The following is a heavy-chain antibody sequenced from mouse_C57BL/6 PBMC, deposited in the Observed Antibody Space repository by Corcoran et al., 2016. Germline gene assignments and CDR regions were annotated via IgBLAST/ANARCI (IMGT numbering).Heavy chain of an antibody. CDR3: ARGDYSGSSWSHDV. J-gene: IGHJ1*03. D-gene: IGHD1-1*01. CDR2: INTYSGMP. CDR1: GYTFTTYG. Sequence: QIQLVQSGPELKTPGETVKISCKASGYTFTTYGMNWVKKAPGKGLKWRGWINTYSGMPTYADDFKGRFAFSLETSASTAYLQINNLKNEDTATYCCARGDYSGSSWSHDVWGKGTTVTVSS. V-gene: IGHV9-3*01.